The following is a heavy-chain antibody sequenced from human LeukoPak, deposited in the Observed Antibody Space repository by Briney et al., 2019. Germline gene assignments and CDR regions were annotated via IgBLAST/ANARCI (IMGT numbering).Heavy chain of an antibody. CDR3: ARDVWPYCGRPNCYLVSDP. CDR1: GYTFTGYY. CDR2: INPNSGGT. V-gene: IGHV1-2*02. D-gene: IGHD2-2*01. Sequence: ASVKVSCKASGYTFTGYYMHWVRQAPGQGLEWMGWINPNSGGTNYAQKFQGRVTMTRDTSISTAYMELRSLRSDDTAVYYCARDVWPYCGRPNCYLVSDPWGQGTLVTVSS. J-gene: IGHJ5*02.